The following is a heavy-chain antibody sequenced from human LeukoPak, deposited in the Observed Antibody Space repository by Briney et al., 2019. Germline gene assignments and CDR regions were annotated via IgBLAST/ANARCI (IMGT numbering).Heavy chain of an antibody. J-gene: IGHJ4*02. V-gene: IGHV3-48*02. CDR2: ISSSSGTK. CDR3: ARESNWNFDY. CDR1: GFTFGSYS. D-gene: IGHD1-1*01. Sequence: GGSLRLSCAASGFTFGSYSMNWVRQVPGKGLEWVSHISSSSGTKNFADSVKGRFGISRDNAKNSVFLQMNSLRDDDTGVYYCARESNWNFDYWGQGTLVAVSS.